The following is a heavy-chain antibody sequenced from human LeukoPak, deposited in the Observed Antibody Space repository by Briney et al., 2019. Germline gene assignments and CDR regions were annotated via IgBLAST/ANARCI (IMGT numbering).Heavy chain of an antibody. CDR1: GYTFTTSG. CDR2: ISAYSGNT. V-gene: IGHV1-18*01. Sequence: ASVKVSCKASGYTFTTSGISWVRQAPGQGLEWMGWISAYSGNTNYAQKLQGRVTMTTDTSTSTAYMELRSLRSDDTAVYYCARPLFVVGYMDVWGKGTTVTVSS. J-gene: IGHJ6*03. CDR3: ARPLFVVGYMDV. D-gene: IGHD2-2*01.